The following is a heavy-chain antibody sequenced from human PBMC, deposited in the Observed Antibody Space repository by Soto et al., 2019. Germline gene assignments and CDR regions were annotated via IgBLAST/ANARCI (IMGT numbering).Heavy chain of an antibody. CDR2: IKSKTDGGTT. CDR1: GFTFSNAW. D-gene: IGHD4-17*01. Sequence: EVQLVESGGGLVKPGGSLRLSCAASGFTFSNAWMSWVRQAPGKGLEWVGRIKSKTDGGTTDYAVTVKGRFTISRDDSNNTLYLQMNSLKTEDKAVNYCTLCPYGGNSYYYGMDVWGQGTTVTVSS. V-gene: IGHV3-15*01. J-gene: IGHJ6*01. CDR3: TLCPYGGNSYYYGMDV.